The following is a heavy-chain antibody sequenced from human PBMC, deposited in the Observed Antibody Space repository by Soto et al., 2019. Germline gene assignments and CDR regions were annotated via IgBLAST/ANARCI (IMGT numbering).Heavy chain of an antibody. CDR3: TTDGGTMVRGVIYYYYYMDV. CDR1: GFTFSNAW. D-gene: IGHD3-10*01. Sequence: GGSLRLSCAASGFTFSNAWMSWVRQAPGKGLEWVGRIKSKTDGGTTDYAAPVKGRFTISRDDSKNTLYLQMNSLKTEDTAMYYCTTDGGTMVRGVIYYYYYMDVWGKGTTVTVSS. CDR2: IKSKTDGGTT. V-gene: IGHV3-15*01. J-gene: IGHJ6*03.